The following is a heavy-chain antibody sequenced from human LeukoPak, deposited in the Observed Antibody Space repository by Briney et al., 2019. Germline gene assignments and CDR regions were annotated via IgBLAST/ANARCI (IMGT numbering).Heavy chain of an antibody. CDR3: AKDPIIRAWGHYFDY. J-gene: IGHJ4*02. D-gene: IGHD5-24*01. CDR1: GVTLSDHH. CDR2: ISGSGGST. V-gene: IGHV3-23*01. Sequence: GGSLRLSCAASGVTLSDHHMDWVRQAPGKGLEWVSAISGSGGSTYYADSVKGRFTISRDNSKNTLYLQMNSLRAEDTAVYYCAKDPIIRAWGHYFDYWGEGTLVTVSS.